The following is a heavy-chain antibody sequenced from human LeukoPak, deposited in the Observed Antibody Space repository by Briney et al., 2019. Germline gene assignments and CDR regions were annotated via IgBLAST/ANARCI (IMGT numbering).Heavy chain of an antibody. Sequence: GASVKVSCKASGYTFTGYYMHWVRQAPGQGLEWMGWINPNSGGTNYAQKFQGRVTMTRDTSTSTAYMELRSLRSDDTAVYYCALAAAGSWSYFDYWGQGTLVTVSS. CDR1: GYTFTGYY. CDR3: ALAAAGSWSYFDY. CDR2: INPNSGGT. V-gene: IGHV1-2*02. D-gene: IGHD6-13*01. J-gene: IGHJ4*02.